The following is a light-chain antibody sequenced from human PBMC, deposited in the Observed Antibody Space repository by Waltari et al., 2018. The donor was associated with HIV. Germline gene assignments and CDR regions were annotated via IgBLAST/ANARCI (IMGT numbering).Light chain of an antibody. V-gene: IGKV3-20*01. CDR3: HQYGNSPFT. J-gene: IGKJ3*01. CDR2: GAS. Sequence: EILLTQSPGTLSLSPGERATLSCRASQSVSKNYLAWYQQKPGQAPRLLIYGASSRATGIPDIFSGSGSGTDFTLTISRLGPEDFAVYYCHQYGNSPFTFGPGTRVDVK. CDR1: QSVSKNY.